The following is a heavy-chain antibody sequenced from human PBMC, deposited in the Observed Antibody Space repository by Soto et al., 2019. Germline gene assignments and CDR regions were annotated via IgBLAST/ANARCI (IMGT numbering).Heavy chain of an antibody. J-gene: IGHJ6*02. V-gene: IGHV3-23*01. Sequence: GGSLRLSCAASGLTLSSYAMSWVRQAPGKGLEWVSAISGSGDRTYYADSVKGRFTISRDSSKNTLYLQMNSLRADDTAVYYCAQKKGTNYYYAMDVWGQGTMVTVSS. CDR3: AQKKGTNYYYAMDV. CDR2: ISGSGDRT. CDR1: GLTLSSYA.